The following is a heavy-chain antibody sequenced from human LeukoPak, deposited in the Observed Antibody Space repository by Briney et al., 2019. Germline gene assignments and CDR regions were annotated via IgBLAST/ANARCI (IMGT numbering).Heavy chain of an antibody. Sequence: PSETLSLTCTVSGGSISSGSYYWSWIRQPAGKGLEWIGRIYTSGSTNYNPSLKSRVTISVDTSKNQFSLKLSSVTAADTAVYYCARDPAGGYCSSTSCYGGYTNWFDPWGQGTLVTVSS. CDR3: ARDPAGGYCSSTSCYGGYTNWFDP. V-gene: IGHV4-61*02. CDR1: GGSISSGSYY. D-gene: IGHD2-2*01. J-gene: IGHJ5*02. CDR2: IYTSGST.